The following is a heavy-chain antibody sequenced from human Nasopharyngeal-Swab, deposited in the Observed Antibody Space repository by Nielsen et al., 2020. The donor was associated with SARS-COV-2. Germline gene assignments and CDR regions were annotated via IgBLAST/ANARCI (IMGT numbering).Heavy chain of an antibody. CDR2: ISSNGGST. Sequence: GESLKISCSASGFTFSSYAMHWVRQAPGKGLEYVSAISSNGGSTYYADSVKGRFTISRDNSKNTLYLQMSSLRAEDTAVYYCARGDRIAVAGTFSLTDYYYGMDVWGQGTTVTVSS. CDR3: ARGDRIAVAGTFSLTDYYYGMDV. V-gene: IGHV3-64D*06. J-gene: IGHJ6*02. D-gene: IGHD6-19*01. CDR1: GFTFSSYA.